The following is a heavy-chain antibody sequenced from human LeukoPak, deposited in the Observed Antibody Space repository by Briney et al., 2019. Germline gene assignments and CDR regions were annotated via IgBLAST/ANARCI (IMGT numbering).Heavy chain of an antibody. CDR2: IIPIFGTA. J-gene: IGHJ3*02. Sequence: SVKISCKASGVTFSSYAISWVRQAPGQGLEWMGRIIPIFGTANYAQQFQGRDTITTDESTSTAYMELSSLRSEDTAVYYCARVARRYYDSSGPDAFDIWGQGTMVTVSS. CDR1: GVTFSSYA. CDR3: ARVARRYYDSSGPDAFDI. V-gene: IGHV1-69*05. D-gene: IGHD3-22*01.